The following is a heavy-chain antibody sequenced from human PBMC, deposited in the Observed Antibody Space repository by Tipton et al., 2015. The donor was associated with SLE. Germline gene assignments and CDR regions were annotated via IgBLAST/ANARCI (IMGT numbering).Heavy chain of an antibody. CDR2: IYSDGSST. V-gene: IGHV3-74*01. J-gene: IGHJ6*02. Sequence: SLRLSCAASGFTFSTYWMHWVRQGPGKGPVWVSRIYSDGSSTNYADSVKGRFTISRDNAKNMLYLQMNSLRAEDTAVYYCGTTSSDYGMDVWGQGTTVTVSS. CDR1: GFTFSTYW. D-gene: IGHD3-22*01. CDR3: GTTSSDYGMDV.